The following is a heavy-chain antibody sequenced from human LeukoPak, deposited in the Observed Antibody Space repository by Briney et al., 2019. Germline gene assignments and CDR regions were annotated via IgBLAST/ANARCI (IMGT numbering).Heavy chain of an antibody. D-gene: IGHD6-6*01. CDR3: ARGPSSSPTHKANWFDP. CDR2: INHSGST. J-gene: IGHJ5*02. CDR1: GGSFSGYY. Sequence: PSETLSLTCAVYGGSFSGYYWSWICQPPGKGLEWIGEINHSGSTNYNPSLKSRVTISVDTSKNQFSLKLSSVTAADTAVYYCARGPSSSPTHKANWFDPWGQGTLVTVSS. V-gene: IGHV4-34*01.